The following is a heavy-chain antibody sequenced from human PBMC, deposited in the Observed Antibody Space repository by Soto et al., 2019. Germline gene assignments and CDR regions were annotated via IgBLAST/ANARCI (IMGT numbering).Heavy chain of an antibody. CDR2: ISPYNGNT. J-gene: IGHJ4*02. Sequence: QVQLVQSGGEVMQPGASVKVSCKASGYSFTSYGISWVRQAPGQGLEWMGWISPYNGNTKYAQNFQGRVTMTTVTSTYTAYMEMRSLRSDDPAVYYCARDFGSDLSAPGAVFDYWGQGTLVTVSS. CDR3: ARDFGSDLSAPGAVFDY. D-gene: IGHD3-3*01. CDR1: GYSFTSYG. V-gene: IGHV1-18*04.